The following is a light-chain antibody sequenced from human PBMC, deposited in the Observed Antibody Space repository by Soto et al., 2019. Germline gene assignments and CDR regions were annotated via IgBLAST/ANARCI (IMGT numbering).Light chain of an antibody. J-gene: IGKJ4*01. CDR3: HQYGTSPPLT. CDR1: QSVSNNY. V-gene: IGKV3-20*01. CDR2: GAS. Sequence: EIVLMQSPGTLSLSPGERATLSCRASQSVSNNYVAWYQQKPGQAPRLLIAGASSRATGIPDRFSGSGSGADFTLSISRLEPEDLAVYYCHQYGTSPPLTFGGGTKVEIK.